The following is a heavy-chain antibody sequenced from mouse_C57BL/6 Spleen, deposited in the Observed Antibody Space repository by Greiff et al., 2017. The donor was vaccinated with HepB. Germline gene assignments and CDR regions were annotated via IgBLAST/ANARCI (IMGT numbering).Heavy chain of an antibody. J-gene: IGHJ1*03. CDR1: GFTFSDYG. Sequence: EVKLVESGGGLVKPGGSLKLSCAASGFTFSDYGMHWVRQAPEKGLEWVAYISSGSSTIYYADTVKGRFTISRDNAKNTLFLQMTRLRSEDTAMYYGERRGYYGIERGWDFEVWGTGTTVTVSS. D-gene: IGHD1-1*01. CDR3: ERRGYYGIERGWDFEV. CDR2: ISSGSSTI. V-gene: IGHV5-17*01.